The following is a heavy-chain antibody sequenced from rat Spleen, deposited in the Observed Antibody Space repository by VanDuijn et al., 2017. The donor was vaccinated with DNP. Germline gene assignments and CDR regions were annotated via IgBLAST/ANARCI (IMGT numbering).Heavy chain of an antibody. Sequence: EVQLVESGGDLVQPGRSLKLSCVASGFTFSYYWMAWIRQVPGKGLERIASITGCSGTTSYPYAVKGRFMISRDDTKNTLSLQMNSLRSEDTATYYCARVGDFHDGGDGDVLDAWGQGTSVTVSS. J-gene: IGHJ4*01. V-gene: IGHV5-31*01. CDR1: GFTFSYYW. D-gene: IGHD1-12*02. CDR3: ARVGDFHDGGDGDVLDA. CDR2: ITGCSGTT.